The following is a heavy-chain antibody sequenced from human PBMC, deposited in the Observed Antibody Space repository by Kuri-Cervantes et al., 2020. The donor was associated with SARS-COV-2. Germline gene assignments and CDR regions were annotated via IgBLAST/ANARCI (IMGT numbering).Heavy chain of an antibody. CDR2: INHSGNT. J-gene: IGHJ5*01. Sequence: ESLKISCAASGITFSSDEMNWVRQPPRKGLEWIGEINHSGNTNYDPSLKSRVTISIDTSKNQSSLKLNSVTAADTAVYYCARGVWPLYYDYLWGSYRYSIWFDSWGQGTLVTVSS. V-gene: IGHV4-34*01. CDR3: ARGVWPLYYDYLWGSYRYSIWFDS. CDR1: GITFSSDE. D-gene: IGHD3-16*02.